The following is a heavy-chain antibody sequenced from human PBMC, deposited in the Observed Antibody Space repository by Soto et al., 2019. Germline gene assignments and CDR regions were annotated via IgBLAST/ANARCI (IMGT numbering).Heavy chain of an antibody. CDR2: IIPILGIA. J-gene: IGHJ4*02. CDR1: GGTFSSYT. D-gene: IGHD1-26*01. V-gene: IGHV1-69*02. Sequence: QVQLVQSGAEVKKPGSSVKVSCKASGGTFSSYTISWVRQAPGQGLEWMGRIIPILGIANYAQKFQGRVTITADNATRTAYLELSGMRSEDTAVYSCAVGGRGGLLLGTWGQVTLVTVSS. CDR3: AVGGRGGLLLGT.